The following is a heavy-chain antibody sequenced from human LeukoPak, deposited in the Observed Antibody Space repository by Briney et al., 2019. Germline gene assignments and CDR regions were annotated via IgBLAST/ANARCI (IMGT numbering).Heavy chain of an antibody. V-gene: IGHV3-20*04. CDR2: ISWNGGST. CDR3: AGKQGSGSLRPLDY. CDR1: GFTFDDYG. D-gene: IGHD3-10*01. Sequence: GGSLRLSCAASGFTFDDYGMSWVRQAPGKGLEWVSGISWNGGSTGYADSVKGRFTISRDNAKNSLYLQMNSLRGEDTAVYYCAGKQGSGSLRPLDYWGQGTLVTVSS. J-gene: IGHJ4*02.